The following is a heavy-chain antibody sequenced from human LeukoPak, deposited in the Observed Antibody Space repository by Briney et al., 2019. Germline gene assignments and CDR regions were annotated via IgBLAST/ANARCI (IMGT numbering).Heavy chain of an antibody. CDR3: ATTGYSNRNY. D-gene: IGHD6-13*01. Sequence: GGSLTLSCAASGFTFSTYWMFWVRQAPGKGLVWVSRISGRDGSTYYAASVKGRFTISRDNSKNTLYLQMNSLRDEDTAVYYCATTGYSNRNYWGQGTLVTVSS. CDR2: ISGRDGST. CDR1: GFTFSTYW. J-gene: IGHJ4*02. V-gene: IGHV3-23*01.